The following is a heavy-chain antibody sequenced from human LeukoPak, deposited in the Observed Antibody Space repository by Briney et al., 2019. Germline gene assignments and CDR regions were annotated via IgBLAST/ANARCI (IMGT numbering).Heavy chain of an antibody. Sequence: SETLSLTCTVSGASITSYYWSWIRQPPGKGLEWIGYIYYSGSTTYKPSLKSRVSMSVDTSKNQYSLRLISVTAADTAVYYCARAGFGSGWHYFDYWGRGILVSVSS. CDR3: ARAGFGSGWHYFDY. CDR1: GASITSYY. CDR2: IYYSGST. D-gene: IGHD6-19*01. V-gene: IGHV4-59*12. J-gene: IGHJ4*01.